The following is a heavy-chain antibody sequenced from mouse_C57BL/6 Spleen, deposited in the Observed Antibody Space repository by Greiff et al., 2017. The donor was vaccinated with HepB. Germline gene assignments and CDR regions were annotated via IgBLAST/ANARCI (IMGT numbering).Heavy chain of an antibody. CDR1: GFTFSDAW. J-gene: IGHJ3*01. CDR3: TTHDGYWAWFAY. D-gene: IGHD2-3*01. Sequence: EVKLLESGGGLVQPGGSMKLSCAASGFTFSDAWMDWVRQSPEKGLEWVAEIRNKANNHATYYAESVKGRFTISRDDSKSSVYLQMNSLRAEDTGIYYCTTHDGYWAWFAYWGQGTLVTVSA. CDR2: IRNKANNHAT. V-gene: IGHV6-6*01.